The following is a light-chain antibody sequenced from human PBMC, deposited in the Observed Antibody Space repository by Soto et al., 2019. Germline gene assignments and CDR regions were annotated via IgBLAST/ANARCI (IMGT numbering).Light chain of an antibody. Sequence: QSALTQPRSVSGSPGQSVTISCTGTSSDVGGYDYVSWYQQHPGKAPTLIISDVTNRPSGVPDRFSGSKSGYTASLTISGLQAEDEADYYCATWDDSLNAAVFGGGTQLTVL. CDR2: DVT. CDR3: ATWDDSLNAAV. CDR1: SSDVGGYDY. J-gene: IGLJ7*01. V-gene: IGLV2-11*01.